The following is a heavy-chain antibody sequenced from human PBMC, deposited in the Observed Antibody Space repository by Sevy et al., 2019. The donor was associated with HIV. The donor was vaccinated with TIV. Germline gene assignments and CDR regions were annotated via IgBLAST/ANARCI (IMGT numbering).Heavy chain of an antibody. D-gene: IGHD6-13*01. CDR3: ARDLSSRLYYYGMDV. CDR2: IYSGGST. CDR1: GFTVSSNY. J-gene: IGHJ6*02. Sequence: GGSLRLSCAASGFTVSSNYMSWVRQAPGKGLEWVSVIYSGGSTYYADSVKGRLTISRDNSKNTLYLQMNSLRAEDTAVYYCARDLSSRLYYYGMDVWGQGTTVTVS. V-gene: IGHV3-53*01.